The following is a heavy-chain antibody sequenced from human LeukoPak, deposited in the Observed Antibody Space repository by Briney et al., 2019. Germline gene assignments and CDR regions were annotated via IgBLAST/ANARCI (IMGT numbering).Heavy chain of an antibody. V-gene: IGHV3-48*01. CDR2: ISSSSSTI. CDR3: AREVEDWNPVNWFDP. J-gene: IGHJ5*02. D-gene: IGHD1-1*01. CDR1: GFTFSSYS. Sequence: GGSLRLSCAASGFTFSSYSMNWVRQAPGKGLEWVSSISSSSSTIYYADSVKGRFTISRDNAKNSLYLQMNSLRAEDTAVYYCAREVEDWNPVNWFDPWGQGTLVTVSS.